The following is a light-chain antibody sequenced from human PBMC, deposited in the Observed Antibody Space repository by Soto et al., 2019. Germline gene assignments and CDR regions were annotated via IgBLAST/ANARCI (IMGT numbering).Light chain of an antibody. J-gene: IGLJ1*01. Sequence: QSALTQTASVSGSPGQSITISCTGTSGDIGSYNRVSWYQQHPGKVPKLIIYEVTDRPSGVSNRFSGSKSGSTASLTISGLQAEDEAEYYCSSYTNINTRACVFGTGTKVTVL. CDR1: SGDIGSYNR. CDR3: SSYTNINTRACV. CDR2: EVT. V-gene: IGLV2-14*01.